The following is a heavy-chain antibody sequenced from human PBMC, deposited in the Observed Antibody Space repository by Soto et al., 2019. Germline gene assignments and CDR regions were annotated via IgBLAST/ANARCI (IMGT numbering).Heavy chain of an antibody. J-gene: IGHJ4*02. CDR2: ISSSSSTI. CDR1: GFTFSSYS. Sequence: QPGGSLRLSCAASGFTFSSYSMNRVRQAPGEGLEWVSYISSSSSTIYYADSVKGRFTISRDNAKNSLYLQMNSLRAEDTAVYYCAKDHGYNSIYYFDYWGQGTLVTVSS. D-gene: IGHD6-19*01. V-gene: IGHV3-48*01. CDR3: AKDHGYNSIYYFDY.